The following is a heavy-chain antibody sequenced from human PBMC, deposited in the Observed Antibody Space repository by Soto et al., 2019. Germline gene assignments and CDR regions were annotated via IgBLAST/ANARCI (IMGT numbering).Heavy chain of an antibody. D-gene: IGHD3-3*01. CDR1: GGTFSSYA. CDR2: IIPIFGTA. CDR3: ARGYYDFWSGGSCYSSYGMDV. V-gene: IGHV1-69*01. J-gene: IGHJ6*02. Sequence: KVSCKASGGTFSSYAISWVRQAPGQGLEWMGGIIPIFGTANYAQKFQGRVTITADESTSTAYMELSSLRSEDTAVYYCARGYYDFWSGGSCYSSYGMDVWGQGTTVTVSS.